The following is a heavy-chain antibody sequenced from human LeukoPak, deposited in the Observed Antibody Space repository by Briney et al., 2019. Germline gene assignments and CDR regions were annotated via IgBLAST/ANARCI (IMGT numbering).Heavy chain of an antibody. CDR3: ARDAGYCSSETCYDDAFDI. V-gene: IGHV1-24*01. J-gene: IGHJ3*02. CDR1: GYTLTELS. D-gene: IGHD2-2*01. Sequence: ASVKVSCKVSGYTLTELSMHWVRQAPGKGLEWMGGFDPEDGETIYAQKFQGRVTMTEDTSTDTAYMELSSLRSEDTAVYYCARDAGYCSSETCYDDAFDIWGQGTMVTVSS. CDR2: FDPEDGET.